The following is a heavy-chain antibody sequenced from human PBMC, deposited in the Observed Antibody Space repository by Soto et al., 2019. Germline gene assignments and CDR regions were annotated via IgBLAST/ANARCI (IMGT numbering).Heavy chain of an antibody. D-gene: IGHD4-4*01. V-gene: IGHV3-23*01. CDR1: GFTFSSYA. J-gene: IGHJ4*02. CDR3: ALLSNYPNFDY. Sequence: LQRGSLRLSCAASGFTFSSYAMSWVRQAPGKGLEWVSAISGSGGSTYYADSVKGRFTISRDNSKNTLYLQMNSLRAEDTAVYYCALLSNYPNFDYWGQGTLVTVSS. CDR2: ISGSGGST.